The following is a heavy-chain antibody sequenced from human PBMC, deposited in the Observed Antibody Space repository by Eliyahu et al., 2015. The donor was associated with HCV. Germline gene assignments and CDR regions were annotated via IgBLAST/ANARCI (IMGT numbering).Heavy chain of an antibody. V-gene: IGHV3-23*01. CDR2: ISGSGGST. J-gene: IGHJ4*02. Sequence: EVQLLESGGGLVQPGGSLSLSCAASGFTFSSYAMSWVRQAPGKGLEWVSAISGSGGSTYYADSVKGRFTISRDNSKNTLYLQMNSLRAEDTAVYYCAKTPYYYDSSGYYYPGYWGQGTLVTVSS. CDR1: GFTFSSYA. D-gene: IGHD3-22*01. CDR3: AKTPYYYDSSGYYYPGY.